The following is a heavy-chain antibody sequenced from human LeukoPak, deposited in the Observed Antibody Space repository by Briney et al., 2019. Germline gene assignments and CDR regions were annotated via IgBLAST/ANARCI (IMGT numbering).Heavy chain of an antibody. D-gene: IGHD6-13*01. J-gene: IGHJ6*02. CDR3: ARPRRKIAAAGTYQLVNYYYYYGMDV. Sequence: ASVKVYCKASGYTFVSYGISWMRQAPGQGLEWMGWISAYIGNTNYAQKLQGRVTMTTDTSTSTAYMELRSLRSDDTAVYYCARPRRKIAAAGTYQLVNYYYYYGMDVWGQGTTVTVSS. CDR1: GYTFVSYG. V-gene: IGHV1-18*01. CDR2: ISAYIGNT.